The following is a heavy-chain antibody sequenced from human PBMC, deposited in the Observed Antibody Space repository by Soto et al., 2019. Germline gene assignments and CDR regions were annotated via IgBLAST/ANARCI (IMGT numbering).Heavy chain of an antibody. CDR2: IKSKTDGGTT. CDR1: GFTFSNAW. CDR3: TTKRRSSGWFILGY. J-gene: IGHJ4*02. D-gene: IGHD6-19*01. V-gene: IGHV3-15*07. Sequence: GGSLRLSCAASGFTFSNAWMNWVRQAPGKGLEWVGRIKSKTDGGTTDYAAPVKGRFTISRDDSKNTLYLQMNSLKTEDTAVYYCTTKRRSSGWFILGYWGQGTLVTVSS.